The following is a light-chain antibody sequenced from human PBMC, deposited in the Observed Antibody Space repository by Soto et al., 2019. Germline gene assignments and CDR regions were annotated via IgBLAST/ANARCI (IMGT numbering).Light chain of an antibody. CDR1: QDITNY. Sequence: DIQMTQSPSSLSASVGYRFTITCQASQDITNYLNWYQQKPGKAPNLLIYGASNLETGVPSRFSGSGSGTDFTFTISSLQAEDIGTYFCQQYDSVFTFGQGTRLEIK. CDR2: GAS. J-gene: IGKJ5*01. CDR3: QQYDSVFT. V-gene: IGKV1-33*01.